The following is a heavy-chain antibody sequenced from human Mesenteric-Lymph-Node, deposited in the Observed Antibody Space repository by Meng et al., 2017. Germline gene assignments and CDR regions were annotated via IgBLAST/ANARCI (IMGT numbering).Heavy chain of an antibody. V-gene: IGHV4-31*03. CDR1: GGSITSGGYY. Sequence: LRLSCTVSGGSITSGGYYWTWIRQHPGKGLEWIGYIHYSGSTDYNPSLKSRVMISVDTSKNQFSLKLSSVTAADTAVYYCARDAPYCSTTTCYGGVRALDVWGQGTMVTVSS. CDR2: IHYSGST. CDR3: ARDAPYCSTTTCYGGVRALDV. J-gene: IGHJ3*01. D-gene: IGHD2-2*01.